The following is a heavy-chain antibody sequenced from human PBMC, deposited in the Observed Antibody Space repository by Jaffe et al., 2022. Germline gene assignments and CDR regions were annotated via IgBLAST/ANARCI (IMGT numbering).Heavy chain of an antibody. CDR3: ARVPPGSNGWYNY. J-gene: IGHJ4*02. Sequence: EVQLVESGGGLVQPGGSLRLSCAASGFTFSSYWMSWVRQAPGKGLEWVANIKSDGSETYYVDSVKGRFTISRDNARNLLSLQMNSLRAEDTAVYYCARVPPGSNGWYNYWGQGTLVTVSS. CDR1: GFTFSSYW. D-gene: IGHD6-19*01. CDR2: IKSDGSET. V-gene: IGHV3-7*03.